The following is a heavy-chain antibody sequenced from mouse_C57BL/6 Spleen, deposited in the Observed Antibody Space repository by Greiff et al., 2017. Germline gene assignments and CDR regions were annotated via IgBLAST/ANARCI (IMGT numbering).Heavy chain of an antibody. D-gene: IGHD1-1*01. CDR2: ISSGGSYT. J-gene: IGHJ2*01. Sequence: DVMLVESGGDLVKPGGSLKLSCAASGFTFSSYGMSWVRQTPDKRLEWVATISSGGSYTYYPDSVKGRFTISRDNAKNTLYLQMSSLKSEDTAMYYCARQNYYGSSYEDYWGQGTTLTVSS. V-gene: IGHV5-6*02. CDR3: ARQNYYGSSYEDY. CDR1: GFTFSSYG.